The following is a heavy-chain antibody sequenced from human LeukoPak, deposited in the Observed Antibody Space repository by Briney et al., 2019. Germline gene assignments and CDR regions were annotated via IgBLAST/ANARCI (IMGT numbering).Heavy chain of an antibody. D-gene: IGHD2-21*01. CDR2: INPNSGGT. CDR1: GYTFTGYY. Sequence: ASVKVSCKASGYTFTGYYMHWVRQAPGQGLEWMGWINPNSGGTNYAQKFQGRVTMTRDTSISTAYMELSRLRSDDTAVYYCARVGLEVVSDSFDYWGQGTLVTVSS. V-gene: IGHV1-2*02. J-gene: IGHJ4*02. CDR3: ARVGLEVVSDSFDY.